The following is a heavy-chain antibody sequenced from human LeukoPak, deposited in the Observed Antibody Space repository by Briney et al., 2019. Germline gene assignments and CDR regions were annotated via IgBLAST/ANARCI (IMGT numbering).Heavy chain of an antibody. Sequence: PGGSLRLSCAASGFTFTSFYAMNWIRQAPGKGLDWVSAIIDTGRTYYADSVKGRFTISRDNSTNTLYLQMNSLRAEDTAVYYCAKTGGGWYEGLRYWGPGTLVAVSS. D-gene: IGHD6-19*01. J-gene: IGHJ4*02. CDR3: AKTGGGWYEGLRY. CDR1: GFTFTSFYA. V-gene: IGHV3-23*01. CDR2: IIDTGRT.